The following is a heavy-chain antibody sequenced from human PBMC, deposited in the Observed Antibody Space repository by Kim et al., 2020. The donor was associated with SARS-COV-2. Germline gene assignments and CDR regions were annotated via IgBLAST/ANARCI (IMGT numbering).Heavy chain of an antibody. D-gene: IGHD3-10*01. Sequence: KSRVTRSVDTSKNQFSLKLSSVTAADTAVYYCARDRGSGGGFYYYYGMDVWGQGTTVTVSS. V-gene: IGHV4-59*01. J-gene: IGHJ6*02. CDR3: ARDRGSGGGFYYYYGMDV.